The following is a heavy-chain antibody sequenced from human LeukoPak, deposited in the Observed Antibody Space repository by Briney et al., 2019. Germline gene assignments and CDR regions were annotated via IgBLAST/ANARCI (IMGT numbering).Heavy chain of an antibody. CDR2: VYYGGVT. CDR1: GGSIDNYY. D-gene: IGHD3-10*01. J-gene: IGHJ4*02. V-gene: IGHV4-59*01. Sequence: SETLSLTCTVSGGSIDNYYWSWIRQPPGKGLEWIGFVYYGGVTKYNPSLMSRVSISVDTSKNQFSLKVKSVTAADTAVYYCARVEVLLWFGESLYYYFDYWGQGTLVTVSS. CDR3: ARVEVLLWFGESLYYYFDY.